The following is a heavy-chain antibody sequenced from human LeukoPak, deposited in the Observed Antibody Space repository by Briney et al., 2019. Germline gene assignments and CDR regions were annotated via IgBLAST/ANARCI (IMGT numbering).Heavy chain of an antibody. J-gene: IGHJ5*02. CDR2: IYYSGFT. D-gene: IGHD1-26*01. CDR1: GDSISHSY. Sequence: SETLSLTCTVSGDSISHSYWSWIRQPPGKGLEWIGYIYYSGFTTYNPSLNGRVTISVDRSKNQFSLKLNSVTAADTAVYYCARVPVNIWENWFDPWGQGTLVTVSS. CDR3: ARVPVNIWENWFDP. V-gene: IGHV4-59*12.